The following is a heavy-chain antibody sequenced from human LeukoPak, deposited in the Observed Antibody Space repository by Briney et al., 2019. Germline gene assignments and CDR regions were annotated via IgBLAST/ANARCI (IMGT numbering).Heavy chain of an antibody. D-gene: IGHD2-2*02. CDR1: GGTFRSYG. J-gene: IGHJ4*02. CDR2: IIPIFGTA. CDR3: ARDRKYCSSTSCYNYFDY. Sequence: SVKVSCKASGGTFRSYGISWVRQAPGQGPEWMGGIIPIFGTANYAQKFQGRVTITADESTSTAYMELSSLRSDDTAVYFCARDRKYCSSTSCYNYFDYWGQGTLVTVSS. V-gene: IGHV1-69*13.